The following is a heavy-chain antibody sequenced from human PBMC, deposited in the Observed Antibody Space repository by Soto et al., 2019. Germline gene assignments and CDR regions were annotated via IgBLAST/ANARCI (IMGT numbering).Heavy chain of an antibody. V-gene: IGHV3-66*01. CDR3: ARDIFGGSYDFWH. J-gene: IGHJ4*02. CDR1: GFIVSGIF. CDR2: LSSDDKT. Sequence: EVRLVESGGGLVQPGGSLRLSCAASGFIVSGIFMTWVRQVPGKGPEWVSTLSSDDKTYYADSVRGRFTISRDSSKNTLFLQMNPLRPEDTAVYHCARDIFGGSYDFWHGGQGTLVTVSS. D-gene: IGHD3-3*01.